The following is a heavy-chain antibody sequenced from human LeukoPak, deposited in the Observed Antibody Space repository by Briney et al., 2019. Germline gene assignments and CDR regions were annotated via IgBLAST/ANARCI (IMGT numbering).Heavy chain of an antibody. J-gene: IGHJ3*02. CDR1: GLTVSSSY. CDR2: IYNDGST. V-gene: IGHV3-53*01. Sequence: GPLRLSCAVSGLTVSSSYMSWFRQAPGKGMEWVSIIYNDGSTYYADSMKGRFTISRDNSKNTLYLQVNSLRAKDTAMYYCARNILFAFDIWGQGTMVTVSS. D-gene: IGHD2/OR15-2a*01. CDR3: ARNILFAFDI.